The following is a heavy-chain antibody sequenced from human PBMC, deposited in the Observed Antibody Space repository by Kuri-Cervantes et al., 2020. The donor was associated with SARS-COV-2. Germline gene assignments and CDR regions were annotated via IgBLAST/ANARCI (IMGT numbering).Heavy chain of an antibody. CDR2: MNPNSGNT. CDR3: ARGGPHYYYHHMDV. Sequence: ASVKVSGKVSGYTLTELSMHWVRQATGQGLEWMGWMNPNSGNTAFAQKFQGRVTLTSNTSISTAYMDLSGLRSEDTAVYYCARGGPHYYYHHMDVWGKGTTVTVSS. J-gene: IGHJ6*03. CDR1: GYTLTELS. V-gene: IGHV1-8*01. D-gene: IGHD1-14*01.